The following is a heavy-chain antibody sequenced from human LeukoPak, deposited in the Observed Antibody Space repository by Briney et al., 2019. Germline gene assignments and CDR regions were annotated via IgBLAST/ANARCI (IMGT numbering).Heavy chain of an antibody. Sequence: SETLSLTCAVYGGSFSGYYWSWIRQPPGKGLEWIGEINHSGSTNYNPSLKSRVTISVDTSKNQFSLKLSSVTAADTAVCYCARTEPYYDFWSGYAGRRFDPWGQGTLVTVSS. CDR2: INHSGST. J-gene: IGHJ5*02. CDR1: GGSFSGYY. D-gene: IGHD3-3*01. V-gene: IGHV4-34*01. CDR3: ARTEPYYDFWSGYAGRRFDP.